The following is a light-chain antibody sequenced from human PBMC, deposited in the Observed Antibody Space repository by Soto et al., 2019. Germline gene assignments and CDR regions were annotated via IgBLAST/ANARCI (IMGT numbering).Light chain of an antibody. V-gene: IGKV3-20*01. CDR1: QGISSSY. CDR3: QQYGYSPHT. CDR2: AAS. J-gene: IGKJ2*01. Sequence: EIVLTQSPGTLSLSPGERATLSCRASQGISSSYLAWYQQKPGLAPRLLIHAASTRATGNPDRFSGSGSGTDFSLTISRLEPEDFAVYFCQQYGYSPHTFGQGTKLEIK.